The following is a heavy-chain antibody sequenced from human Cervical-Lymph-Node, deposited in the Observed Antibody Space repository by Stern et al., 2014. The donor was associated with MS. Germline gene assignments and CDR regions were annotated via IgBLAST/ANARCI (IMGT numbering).Heavy chain of an antibody. Sequence: QVQLMQSGAEVKKPGASVKVSCKASGYTFTSYAMHWVRQAPGQRLEWMGWINAGNGNTKYSQKFQGRVTITRDTSASTAYMELSSLRSEDTAVYYCASPGNRDYVLGGLDYWGQGTLVTVSS. CDR3: ASPGNRDYVLGGLDY. V-gene: IGHV1-3*01. CDR2: INAGNGNT. J-gene: IGHJ4*02. D-gene: IGHD4-17*01. CDR1: GYTFTSYA.